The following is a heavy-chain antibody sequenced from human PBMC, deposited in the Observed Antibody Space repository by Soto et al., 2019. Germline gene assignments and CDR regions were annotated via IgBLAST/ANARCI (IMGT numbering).Heavy chain of an antibody. V-gene: IGHV3-23*01. CDR3: ARGTSTPGFDY. J-gene: IGHJ4*01. CDR1: GFSFDTYA. Sequence: TGGSLRLSCAASGFSFDTYAMSWVRQAPGKGLEWVSSISGSGGNTYYADSVKGRFTISRDNSKNILYLQMTTLRAEDTAVYYCARGTSTPGFDYLGQGTLVTVSS. D-gene: IGHD1-1*01. CDR2: ISGSGGNT.